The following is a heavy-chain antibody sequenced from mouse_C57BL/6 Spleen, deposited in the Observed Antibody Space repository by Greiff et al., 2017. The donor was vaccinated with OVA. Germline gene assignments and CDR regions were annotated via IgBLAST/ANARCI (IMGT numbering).Heavy chain of an antibody. V-gene: IGHV1-82*01. CDR2: IYPGDGDT. D-gene: IGHD2-4*01. Sequence: QVQLQQSGPELVKPGASVKISCKASGYAFSSSWMNWVKQRPGKGLEWIGRIYPGDGDTNYNGKFKGKATLTADKSSSTAYMQLSSLTSEDSAVYFCAREGALYYDYDGGFAYWGQGTLVTVSA. J-gene: IGHJ3*01. CDR1: GYAFSSSW. CDR3: AREGALYYDYDGGFAY.